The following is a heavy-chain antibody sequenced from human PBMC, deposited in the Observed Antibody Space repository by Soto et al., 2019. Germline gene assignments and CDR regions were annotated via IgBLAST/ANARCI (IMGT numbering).Heavy chain of an antibody. Sequence: GASVKVSCKASEDTFRNYAISWVRQAPGQGLEWMGGIIPIFGTANYAQKFQGRVTITADESTSTAYMELSSLRSEDTAVYYCARGTRGFDYWGQGTLVTVSS. CDR3: ARGTRGFDY. D-gene: IGHD3-10*01. CDR1: EDTFRNYA. CDR2: IIPIFGTA. V-gene: IGHV1-69*13. J-gene: IGHJ4*02.